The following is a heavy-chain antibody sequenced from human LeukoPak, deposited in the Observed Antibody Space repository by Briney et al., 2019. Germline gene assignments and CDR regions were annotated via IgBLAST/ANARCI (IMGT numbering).Heavy chain of an antibody. Sequence: ASVKVSCKASGGTFSSSAISWVRQAPGQGLEWMGGIIPIFGTANYAQKFQGRVTITADESTSTAYMELSSLRSEDTAVYYCARDGRSLEWLLFGAGGMDVWGQGTTVTVSS. V-gene: IGHV1-69*13. CDR1: GGTFSSSA. D-gene: IGHD3-3*01. CDR3: ARDGRSLEWLLFGAGGMDV. J-gene: IGHJ6*02. CDR2: IIPIFGTA.